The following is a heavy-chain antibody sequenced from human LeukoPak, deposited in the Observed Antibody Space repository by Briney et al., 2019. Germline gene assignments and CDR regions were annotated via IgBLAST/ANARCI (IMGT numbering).Heavy chain of an antibody. Sequence: GASVKVSCKASGGTFSSYAISWVRQAPGQGFEWMGGIIPIFGTANYAQKFQGRVTITADKSTSTAYMELSSLRSEDTAVHYCARDRDYRWGAFDIWGQGTMVTVSS. V-gene: IGHV1-69*06. D-gene: IGHD4-11*01. CDR2: IIPIFGTA. J-gene: IGHJ3*02. CDR3: ARDRDYRWGAFDI. CDR1: GGTFSSYA.